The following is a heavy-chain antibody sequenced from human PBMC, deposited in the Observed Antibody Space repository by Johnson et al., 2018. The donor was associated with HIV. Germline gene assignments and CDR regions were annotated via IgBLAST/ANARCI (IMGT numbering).Heavy chain of an antibody. J-gene: IGHJ3*01. CDR2: ISYDGSNK. CDR3: ARRSPTSDGFDV. CDR1: AFAFSSYV. V-gene: IGHV3-30*14. Sequence: VQLVESGGGVVQPGRSLRLSCAASAFAFSSYVMHWVRQAPGKGLEWVAVISYDGSNKYYADFVKGRFTTSRENAKNSVYLQISSLRAGDTAVYYCARRSPTSDGFDVWGQGTVVTVSS. D-gene: IGHD1-1*01.